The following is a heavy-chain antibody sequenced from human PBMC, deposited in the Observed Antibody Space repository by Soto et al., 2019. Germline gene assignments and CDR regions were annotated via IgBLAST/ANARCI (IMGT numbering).Heavy chain of an antibody. CDR2: IIPIFGTA. Sequence: QVQLVQSGAEVKKPGSSVKVSCKASGGTFSSYAISWVRQAPGQGLEWMGGIIPIFGTANYAQKFQGRVTITADESTSTAYMELSSLRSEDTAVYYCANSGKYCSGGSCYYLFDPWGQGTLVTVSS. D-gene: IGHD2-15*01. V-gene: IGHV1-69*01. J-gene: IGHJ5*02. CDR3: ANSGKYCSGGSCYYLFDP. CDR1: GGTFSSYA.